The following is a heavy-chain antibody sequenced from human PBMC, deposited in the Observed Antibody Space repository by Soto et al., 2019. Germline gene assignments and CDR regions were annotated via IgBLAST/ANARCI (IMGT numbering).Heavy chain of an antibody. CDR3: AREGLGELSLLNGMDV. Sequence: GGSLRLSCAASGFTFSDYSMNWVRQAPGKGLEWVSYISRSGSDIYYADSVKGRFTIPRDNSKNTLYLQMSSLRAEDTAVYYCAREGLGELSLLNGMDVWGQGTTVTVSS. D-gene: IGHD3-16*02. CDR2: ISRSGSDI. V-gene: IGHV3-11*01. J-gene: IGHJ6*02. CDR1: GFTFSDYS.